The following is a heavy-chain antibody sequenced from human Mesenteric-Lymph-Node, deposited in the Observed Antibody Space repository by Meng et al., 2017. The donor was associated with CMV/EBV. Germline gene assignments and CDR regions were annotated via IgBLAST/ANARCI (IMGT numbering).Heavy chain of an antibody. CDR2: ISSSSSYI. J-gene: IGHJ6*02. Sequence: GESLKISCAASGFTFSSYSMNWVRQAPGKGLEWVSSISSSSSYIYYADSVKGRFTISRDNAKNSLYLQTNSLRAEDTAVYYCASLPDYDFWSGYHYYYYYGMDVWGQGTTVTVSS. V-gene: IGHV3-21*01. CDR3: ASLPDYDFWSGYHYYYYYGMDV. CDR1: GFTFSSYS. D-gene: IGHD3-3*01.